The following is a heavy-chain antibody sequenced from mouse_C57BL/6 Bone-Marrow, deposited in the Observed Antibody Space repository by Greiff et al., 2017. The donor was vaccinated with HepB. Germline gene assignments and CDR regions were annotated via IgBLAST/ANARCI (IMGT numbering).Heavy chain of an antibody. CDR3: ARGGVDWYFDV. V-gene: IGHV5-2*01. Sequence: DVKLVESGGGLVQPGASLKLSCESNEYEFPSHDMSWVRKTPEKRLELVAAINSDGGSTYYPDTMERRFIISRDNTKKTLYLQMSSLRSEDTALYYCARGGVDWYFDVWGTGTTVTVSS. J-gene: IGHJ1*03. CDR2: INSDGGST. CDR1: EYEFPSHD.